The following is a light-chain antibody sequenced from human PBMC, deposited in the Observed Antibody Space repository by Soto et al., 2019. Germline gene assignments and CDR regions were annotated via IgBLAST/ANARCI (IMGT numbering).Light chain of an antibody. CDR1: SSDVGGYNY. Sequence: QSALTQPASVSGSPGQSITISCTGNSSDVGGYNYVSWYQQHPGKAPKLMIYDVSNRPSGVSNRFSGSKSGNTASLTISGLQAEDEADYYCSSYTSSSNPVVFGGGTKVTVL. J-gene: IGLJ2*01. CDR3: SSYTSSSNPVV. CDR2: DVS. V-gene: IGLV2-14*01.